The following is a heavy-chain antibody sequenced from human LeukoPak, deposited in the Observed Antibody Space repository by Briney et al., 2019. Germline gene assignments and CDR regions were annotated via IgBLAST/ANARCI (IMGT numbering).Heavy chain of an antibody. CDR2: INDDTP. D-gene: IGHD3-10*01. V-gene: IGHV3-23*01. CDR1: GFTFSSYA. J-gene: IGHJ4*02. CDR3: AKVRFGVTARYYFDY. Sequence: GGSLRLSCAASGFTFSSYAMSWVRQAPGKGLEWVSAINDDTPYYTYSVKGRFTVSRDNSRDTLYLHLNSLRAEDTAVYYCAKVRFGVTARYYFDYWGQGTLVTVSS.